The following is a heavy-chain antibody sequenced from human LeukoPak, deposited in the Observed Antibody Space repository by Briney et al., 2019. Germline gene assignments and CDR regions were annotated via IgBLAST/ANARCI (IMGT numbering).Heavy chain of an antibody. V-gene: IGHV4-59*01. CDR2: IYYSGST. CDR3: ARDSGYSSSWYDGLDY. D-gene: IGHD6-13*01. J-gene: IGHJ4*02. Sequence: PSETLSLTCTVSGGSISSYYWSWLRQPPGKGLEWIGYIYYSGSTNYNPSLKSRVTISVDTSKNQFSLKLSSVTAADTAVYYCARDSGYSSSWYDGLDYWGQGTLVTVSS. CDR1: GGSISSYY.